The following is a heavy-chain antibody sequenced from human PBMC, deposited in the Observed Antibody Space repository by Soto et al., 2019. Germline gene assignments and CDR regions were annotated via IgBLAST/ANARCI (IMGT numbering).Heavy chain of an antibody. CDR2: INPSRGSA. CDR1: GYTFFKYF. CDR3: ARPLIGNTIDL. V-gene: IGHV1-46*01. Sequence: ASVKVSCKASGYTFFKYFIHWVRQAPGQGLEWIGIINPSRGSATYGPIFQGRVSLTTDMPTSTVYMELSSLRSEDTAVYYCARPLIGNTIDLWGQGTSVTVSS. J-gene: IGHJ3*01. D-gene: IGHD1-7*01.